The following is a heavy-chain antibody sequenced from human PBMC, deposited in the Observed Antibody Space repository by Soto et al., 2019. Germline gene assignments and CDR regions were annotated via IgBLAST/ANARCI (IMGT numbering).Heavy chain of an antibody. CDR2: IYYSGST. J-gene: IGHJ5*02. CDR1: GGSISSGGYY. D-gene: IGHD4-4*01. Sequence: SETLSLTCTVSGGSISSGGYYWSWIRQHPGKGLEWIGYIYYSGSTYYNPSLKSRVTISVDTSKNQFSLKLSSVTAADTAVYYCAREDGTTVFIDPWGQGTLVTVSS. CDR3: AREDGTTVFIDP. V-gene: IGHV4-31*03.